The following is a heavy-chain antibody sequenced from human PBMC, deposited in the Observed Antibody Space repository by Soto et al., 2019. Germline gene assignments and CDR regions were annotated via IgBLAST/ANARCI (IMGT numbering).Heavy chain of an antibody. Sequence: PGGSLRLSCTASVFTFGDYAMSWFRQAPGKGLEWVGFIRSKAYGGTTEYAASVKGRFTISRDDSKSIAYLQMNSLKTEDTAVYYCTRALMWSSGPRDYYGMDVWGQGTTVTVSS. CDR1: VFTFGDYA. D-gene: IGHD6-19*01. CDR3: TRALMWSSGPRDYYGMDV. J-gene: IGHJ6*02. CDR2: IRSKAYGGTT. V-gene: IGHV3-49*03.